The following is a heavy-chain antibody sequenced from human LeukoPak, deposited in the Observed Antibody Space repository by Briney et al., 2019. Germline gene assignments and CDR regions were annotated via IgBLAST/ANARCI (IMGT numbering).Heavy chain of an antibody. CDR2: LYSGRST. CDR3: ARSHRGSNSLSFDI. J-gene: IGHJ3*02. CDR1: GFTVSSSY. D-gene: IGHD1-26*01. Sequence: PGGSLRLSCAPSGFTVSSSYMSWVRQAPGKGLEWVSVLYSGRSTYYADSVKGRFTISRDNSKNTLYLQMNSLRAEDTAVYYCARSHRGSNSLSFDIWGQGTKVTVSS. V-gene: IGHV3-53*01.